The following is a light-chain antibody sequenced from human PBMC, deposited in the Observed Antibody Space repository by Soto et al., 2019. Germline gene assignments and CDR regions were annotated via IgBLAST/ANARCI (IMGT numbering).Light chain of an antibody. CDR1: SSDVGGYNS. V-gene: IGLV2-14*03. Sequence: SLLTQPASVSGSPGQSIAISCPGTSSDVGGYNSVSWYQQHPGKAPKLMIYNVSNRPSGVSDRFSGSKSGNTASLTIPGLQAEDEADYYCSSYTSSNTYVFGTGTKVTVL. CDR3: SSYTSSNTYV. CDR2: NVS. J-gene: IGLJ1*01.